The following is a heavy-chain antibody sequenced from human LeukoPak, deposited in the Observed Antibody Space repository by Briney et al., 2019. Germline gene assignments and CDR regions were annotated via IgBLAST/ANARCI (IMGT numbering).Heavy chain of an antibody. V-gene: IGHV3-48*04. Sequence: QPGGSLRLSCAASGFTFSSYSMNWVRQAPGKGLEWASYISSSSSTIYYADSVKGRFTISRDNAKNSLYLQMNSLRAKDTAVYYCAVPVRWLQPLGGFDYWGQGTLVTVSS. CDR1: GFTFSSYS. J-gene: IGHJ4*02. CDR2: ISSSSSTI. CDR3: AVPVRWLQPLGGFDY. D-gene: IGHD5-24*01.